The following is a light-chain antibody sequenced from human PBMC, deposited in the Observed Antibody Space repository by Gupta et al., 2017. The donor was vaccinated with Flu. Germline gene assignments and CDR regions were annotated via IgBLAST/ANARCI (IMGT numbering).Light chain of an antibody. J-gene: IGLJ2*01. CDR1: RGHSNNA. CDR3: QTGGTGVVV. V-gene: IGLV4-69*01. Sequence: QPVLSQSPPAPASLGASVKLPCTLSRGHSNNAITWHQPPPAKGPRDLMNLNSDGSHSKGDGIPGRFSGSCSEAERYLTISIHHYEDEADYYCQTGGTGVVVFGGGTKLTVL. CDR2: LNSDGSH.